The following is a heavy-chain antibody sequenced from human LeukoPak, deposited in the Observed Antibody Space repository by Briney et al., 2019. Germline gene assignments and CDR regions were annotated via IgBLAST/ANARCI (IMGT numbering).Heavy chain of an antibody. CDR2: IIPIFGTA. V-gene: IGHV1-69*13. J-gene: IGHJ4*02. Sequence: GASVKVSCKASGGTFSSYAISWVRQAPGQGLEWMGGIIPIFGTANYAQKFQGRVTITADESTSTAYMELSSLRSEDTAVYYCARRLVGATPEFDYWGQGTLVTVSS. CDR3: ARRLVGATPEFDY. CDR1: GGTFSSYA. D-gene: IGHD1-26*01.